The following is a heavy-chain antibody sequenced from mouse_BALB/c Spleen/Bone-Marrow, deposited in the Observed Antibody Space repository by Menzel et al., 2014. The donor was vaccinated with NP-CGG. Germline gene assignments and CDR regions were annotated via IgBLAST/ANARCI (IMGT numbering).Heavy chain of an antibody. CDR1: GYTFTSYY. J-gene: IGHJ2*01. D-gene: IGHD1-2*01. CDR3: TRRLFDY. V-gene: IGHV1S81*02. CDR2: INPSNGGT. Sequence: VQRVESGAELVKPGASVKLSCKASGYTFTSYYMYWVKQRPGQGLEWIGGINPSNGGTNFNEKFKSKATLTADKSSSTAYMQLSSLTSEDSAVYYCTRRLFDYWGQGTTLTVSS.